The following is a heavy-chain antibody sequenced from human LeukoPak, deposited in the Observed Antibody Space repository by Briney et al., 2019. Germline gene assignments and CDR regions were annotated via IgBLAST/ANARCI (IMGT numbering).Heavy chain of an antibody. Sequence: ASVKVSCKASGGTFSSYAISWVRQAPGQGLEWMGRIIPILGIANYAQKFQGRVTITADKSTSTAYMELSSLRSEDTAVYYCARDDHIAAAGTWFDPWGQGTLVTVSS. CDR3: ARDDHIAAAGTWFDP. V-gene: IGHV1-69*04. CDR1: GGTFSSYA. D-gene: IGHD6-13*01. CDR2: IIPILGIA. J-gene: IGHJ5*02.